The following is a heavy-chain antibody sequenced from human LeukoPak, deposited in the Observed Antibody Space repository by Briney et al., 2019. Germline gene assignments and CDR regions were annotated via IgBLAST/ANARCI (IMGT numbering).Heavy chain of an antibody. CDR3: AKGSGGSYAGDFQH. D-gene: IGHD1-26*01. CDR2: LSGSGGTT. CDR1: GFTFSDYA. J-gene: IGHJ1*01. Sequence: GGSLRLSCAASGFTFSDYAMSWVRQAPGEGLEWISGLSGSGGTTYYADSVKGRFTVPRDNSKNTLFMQMNSLRAEDSAVYYCAKGSGGSYAGDFQHWGQGTLVTVSS. V-gene: IGHV3-23*01.